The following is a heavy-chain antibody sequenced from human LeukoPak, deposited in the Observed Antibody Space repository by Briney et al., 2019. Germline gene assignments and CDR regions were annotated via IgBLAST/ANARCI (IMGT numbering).Heavy chain of an antibody. CDR1: GGTFSSYS. CDR2: IIPIFGTA. CDR3: ARIDSSSLPT. J-gene: IGHJ4*02. Sequence: SVKVSCKASGGTFSSYSISWVRQAPGQGLEWMGGIIPIFGTANYAQKFQGRVTITADESTSTANVELSSLRSEDTAMYYCARIDSSSLPTWGQGTLVTVSS. D-gene: IGHD6-13*01. V-gene: IGHV1-69*13.